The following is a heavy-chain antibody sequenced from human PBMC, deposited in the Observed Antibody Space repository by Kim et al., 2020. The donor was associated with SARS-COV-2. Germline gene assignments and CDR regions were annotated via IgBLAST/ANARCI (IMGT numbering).Heavy chain of an antibody. J-gene: IGHJ4*02. Sequence: GGSLRLSCAASGFTFSNFWMTWVRQAPGKGLEWVANINQDGSQKYYVDSVKGRFTISRDNAKNSLYLQMNSLRAEDTAVYYCAKEGNSMVSVDNYWGQGTLVTVSS. V-gene: IGHV3-7*03. CDR2: INQDGSQK. D-gene: IGHD3-10*01. CDR1: GFTFSNFW. CDR3: AKEGNSMVSVDNY.